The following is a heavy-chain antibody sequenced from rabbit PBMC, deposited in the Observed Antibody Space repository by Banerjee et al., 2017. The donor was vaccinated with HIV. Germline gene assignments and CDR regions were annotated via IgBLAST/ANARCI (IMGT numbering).Heavy chain of an antibody. D-gene: IGHD2-1*01. CDR1: GFDFSTYY. CDR3: AREDRTDYGDFNL. V-gene: IGHV1S7*01. Sequence: QLKETGGGLVQPGGSLTLSCKAAGFDFSTYYMSWVRQSPGKGLEWIGIIYTNKGNTEYASWVNGRFTISSDNAQNTVDLQMNSLTAADTATYFCAREDRTDYGDFNLWGQGTLVTVS. CDR2: IYTNKGNT. J-gene: IGHJ4*01.